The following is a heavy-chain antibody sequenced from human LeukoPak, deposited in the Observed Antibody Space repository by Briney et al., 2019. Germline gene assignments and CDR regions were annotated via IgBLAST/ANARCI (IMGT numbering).Heavy chain of an antibody. CDR2: IIPILGIA. CDR1: GYTFTTYD. D-gene: IGHD3-22*01. CDR3: ARGIFYDSSGYGY. Sequence: SVKVSCKASGYTFTTYDINWVRQATGQGLEWMGRIIPILGIANYAQKFQGRVTITADKSTSTAYMELSSLRSEDTAVYYCARGIFYDSSGYGYWGQGTLVTVSS. V-gene: IGHV1-69*04. J-gene: IGHJ4*02.